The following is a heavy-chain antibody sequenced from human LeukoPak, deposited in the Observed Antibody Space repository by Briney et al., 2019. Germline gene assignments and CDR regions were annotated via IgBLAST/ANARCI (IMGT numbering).Heavy chain of an antibody. Sequence: PSETLSLTCAVYGGSFSGYYWSWIRQPPGKGLEWIGEINHSGSTNYNPSLKSRVTISVDTSKNQFSLKLSSVTAADTAVYYCARGHRVFTMVRGVTQRHYFDYWGQGTLVTVSS. CDR3: ARGHRVFTMVRGVTQRHYFDY. CDR1: GGSFSGYY. J-gene: IGHJ4*02. D-gene: IGHD3-10*01. V-gene: IGHV4-34*01. CDR2: INHSGST.